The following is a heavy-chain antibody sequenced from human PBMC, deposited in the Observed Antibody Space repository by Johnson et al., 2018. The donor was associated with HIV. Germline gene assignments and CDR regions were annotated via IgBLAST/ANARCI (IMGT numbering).Heavy chain of an antibody. CDR1: GFTFSRYA. D-gene: IGHD5-18*01. J-gene: IGHJ3*02. Sequence: QAQLVESGGGVVQPGRSLRLSCAASGFTFSRYAMHWVRQAPGKGLEWVAVISYDGSNKYYADSVKGRFTISRDNSKNTLYLQMNSLRAEDTAVYYCARGPYTWIRGLSLEHHDAFDIWGQGTMVTVSS. CDR3: ARGPYTWIRGLSLEHHDAFDI. CDR2: ISYDGSNK. V-gene: IGHV3-30-3*01.